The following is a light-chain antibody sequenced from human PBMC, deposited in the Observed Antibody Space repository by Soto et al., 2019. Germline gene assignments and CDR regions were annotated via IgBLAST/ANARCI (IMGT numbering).Light chain of an antibody. CDR2: KAS. J-gene: IGKJ1*01. CDR3: HQYHLWPWT. V-gene: IGKV1-5*03. Sequence: DIQMTQSPSTLSASVGDRVTITCRASDSISSGLAWYQQKPGKAPNLLIYKASTLESGVPSTFSGGGSGTEFTLTISSLQPEDFAVYYCHQYHLWPWTFGRGTKGDIK. CDR1: DSISSG.